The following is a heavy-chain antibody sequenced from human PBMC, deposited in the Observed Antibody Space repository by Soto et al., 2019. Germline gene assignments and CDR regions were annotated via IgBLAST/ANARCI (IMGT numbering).Heavy chain of an antibody. V-gene: IGHV3-30*18. J-gene: IGHJ4*02. CDR3: AKGGYSYGYRRLDY. CDR2: ISYDGSNK. Sequence: GGSLRLSCAASGFTFSSYGMHWVRQAPGKGLEWVAVISYDGSNKYYADSVKGRFTISRDNSKNTLYLQMNSLRAEDTAVYYCAKGGYSYGYRRLDYWGQGTLVTVSS. CDR1: GFTFSSYG. D-gene: IGHD5-18*01.